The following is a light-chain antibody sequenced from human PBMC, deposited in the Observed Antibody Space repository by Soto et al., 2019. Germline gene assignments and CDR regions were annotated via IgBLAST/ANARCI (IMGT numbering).Light chain of an antibody. CDR3: QQYSNWRT. CDR2: GAS. Sequence: EIMLTQSPDTLSVSPGERATLSCRASQGISSDLAWYQQKPGQAPRLLIYGASTRATGIPARFSGSVSGTEFTLTISSLQSEDFAVYYCQQYSNWRTFGQGTKVDIK. V-gene: IGKV3-15*01. CDR1: QGISSD. J-gene: IGKJ1*01.